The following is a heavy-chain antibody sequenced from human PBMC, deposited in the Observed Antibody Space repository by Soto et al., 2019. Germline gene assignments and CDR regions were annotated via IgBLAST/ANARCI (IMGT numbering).Heavy chain of an antibody. D-gene: IGHD2-15*01. CDR1: GGTFSSYA. CDR2: IIPIFGTA. J-gene: IGHJ6*02. CDR3: ARGWGDVVVVAATQGNYYYYGMDV. V-gene: IGHV1-69*12. Sequence: QVQLVQSGAAVKKPGSSVKVSCKASGGTFSSYAFSWVRQAPGQGLEWMGGIIPIFGTANYAQKFQGRVTITADESTSTAYRELSSLRSEDTAVYYCARGWGDVVVVAATQGNYYYYGMDVWGQGTTVTVSS.